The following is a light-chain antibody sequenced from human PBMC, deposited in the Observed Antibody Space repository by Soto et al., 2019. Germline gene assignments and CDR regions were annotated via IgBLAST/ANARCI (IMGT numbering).Light chain of an antibody. CDR1: RSVSSN. V-gene: IGKV3-15*01. Sequence: VMTQSPPTLALSTGGRATLSCRASRSVSSNLAWYQQKPGQAPRLLIYDASTWATGIPARFSGSGSGTDFTLTISSLQSEDFAVYYCQQYNNWPRTFGQGTKVDI. CDR2: DAS. CDR3: QQYNNWPRT. J-gene: IGKJ1*01.